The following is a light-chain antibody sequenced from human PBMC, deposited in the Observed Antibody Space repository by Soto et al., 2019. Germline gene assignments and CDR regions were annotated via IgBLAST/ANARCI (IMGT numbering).Light chain of an antibody. V-gene: IGKV1-9*01. CDR2: AAS. J-gene: IGKJ4*01. Sequence: DVQMTQSPSSLSASVGDRVTITCRASQGISSYLAWYQQKPGKAPKLLIFAASSLQSGVPSRFSGSGSGTEFTLTISSLQPEDFATYYCLQHSAYHPLTFGGGTKVDIK. CDR3: LQHSAYHPLT. CDR1: QGISSY.